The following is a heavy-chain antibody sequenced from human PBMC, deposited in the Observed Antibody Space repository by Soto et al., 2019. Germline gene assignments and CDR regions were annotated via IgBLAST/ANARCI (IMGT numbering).Heavy chain of an antibody. Sequence: SETLSLTCTVSGGSVSSGSYYWSWIRQPPGKGLEWIGYISYSGSTNYNPSLKSRVTISVDTSKNQLSLKLSSVTAADNGVYCCPRVRWRAYYYVDVWGIGTTVTVSS. D-gene: IGHD1-1*01. CDR3: PRVRWRAYYYVDV. J-gene: IGHJ6*03. CDR1: GGSVSSGSYY. CDR2: ISYSGST. V-gene: IGHV4-61*01.